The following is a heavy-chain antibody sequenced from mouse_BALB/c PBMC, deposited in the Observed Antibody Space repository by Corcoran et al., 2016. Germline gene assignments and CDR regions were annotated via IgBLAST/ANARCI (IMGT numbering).Heavy chain of an antibody. D-gene: IGHD2-4*01. J-gene: IGHJ3*01. CDR2: INPESSTI. Sequence: EVKLLESGGGLVQPGGSLKLSCAASGVDLSRYWMNWVRQAPGKGLEWIGEINPESSTINYTPSLKDKFIISRDNAKNTLYLQMSQVRSEDTALYYCARLGDYGWSAFWGQGTLVTVSA. V-gene: IGHV4-1*02. CDR3: ARLGDYGWSAF. CDR1: GVDLSRYW.